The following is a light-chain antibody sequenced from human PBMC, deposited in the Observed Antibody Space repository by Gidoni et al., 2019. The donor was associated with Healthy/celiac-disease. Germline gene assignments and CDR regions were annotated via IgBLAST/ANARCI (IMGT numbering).Light chain of an antibody. CDR2: DAS. CDR1: QSVSSY. V-gene: IGKV3-11*01. CDR3: QQRSNWRGT. J-gene: IGKJ1*01. Sequence: EIVFTQSPAPLSLSPGERAPLSCRASQSVSSYLAWYQQKPGQPPRLLIYDASNRATGIPARFSGRGSGTDFTLIISSLEPEDFAVYYCQQRSNWRGTFXQXTKVEI.